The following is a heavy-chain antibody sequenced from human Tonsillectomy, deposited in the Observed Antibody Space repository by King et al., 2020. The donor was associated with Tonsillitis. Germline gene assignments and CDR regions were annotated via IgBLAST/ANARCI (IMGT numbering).Heavy chain of an antibody. V-gene: IGHV3-48*04. J-gene: IGHJ4*02. CDR3: CISGCDY. CDR2: ISSSSSSI. CDR1: GFTFSSSG. D-gene: IGHD5-12*01. Sequence: VQLVESGGGLVQPGGSLRLSCAASGFTFSSSGMNWVRQAPGKGLEWVSYISSSSSSIYYADSVKGRFTISRDNAKNSLYLQMNRLRAEDTSVYYCCISGCDYWGQATLATVSS.